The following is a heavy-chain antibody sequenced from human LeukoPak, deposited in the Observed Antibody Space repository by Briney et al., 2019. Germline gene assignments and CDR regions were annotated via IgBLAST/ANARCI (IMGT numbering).Heavy chain of an antibody. Sequence: GGSLRLSCGASGFTFSNSWMNWVRQAPGKGLEWVSYISSSGSTIYSADSVKGRFTISRDNAKNSLYLQMNSLRAEDTGVYYCARDGGSHGAYPPRWGQGTVVTVS. J-gene: IGHJ4*02. CDR3: ARDGGSHGAYPPR. V-gene: IGHV3-48*04. D-gene: IGHD4-17*01. CDR2: ISSSGSTI. CDR1: GFTFSNSW.